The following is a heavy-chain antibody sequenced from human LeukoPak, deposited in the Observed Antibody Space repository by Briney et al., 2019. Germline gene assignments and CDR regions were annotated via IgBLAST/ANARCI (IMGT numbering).Heavy chain of an antibody. CDR1: GFTFSSYS. CDR3: ARDRTPDEQWLVVGAPGN. CDR2: ISSSSSYI. V-gene: IGHV3-21*01. J-gene: IGHJ4*02. D-gene: IGHD6-19*01. Sequence: GGPLRLSCAASGFTFSSYSMNWVRQAPGKGLEWVPSISSSSSYIYYADSVKGRFTISRDNAKNSLYLQMNSLRAEDTAVYYCARDRTPDEQWLVVGAPGNWGQGTLVTVSS.